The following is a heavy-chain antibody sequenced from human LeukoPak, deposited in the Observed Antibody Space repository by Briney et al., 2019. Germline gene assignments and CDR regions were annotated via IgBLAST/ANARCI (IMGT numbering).Heavy chain of an antibody. J-gene: IGHJ4*02. CDR2: ISSSSSYI. D-gene: IGHD2-2*01. CDR3: ARPYCSSTSCLDY. Sequence: GGSLRLSCAASGFTFSSYSMNWVRQAPGKGLEWVSSISSSSSYIYYADSVKGRFTISRDNAKNSLYLQMNSLRAEDTAVYYCARPYCSSTSCLDYWGQGTLVTVSS. V-gene: IGHV3-21*01. CDR1: GFTFSSYS.